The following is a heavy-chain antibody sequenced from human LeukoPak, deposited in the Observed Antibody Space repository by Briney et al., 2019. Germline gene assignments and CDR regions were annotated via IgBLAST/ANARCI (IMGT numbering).Heavy chain of an antibody. J-gene: IGHJ4*02. V-gene: IGHV3-64*02. CDR3: ARGGTSSWYLDY. CDR2: ITSNGGST. D-gene: IGHD6-13*01. CDR1: GFTFSTYS. Sequence: GGSLRPSCAASGFTFSTYSMHWVRQAPGKGLEYLSAITSNGGSTYHADSVKGRFTISRDNSKNTLYLQMGSLRTEDVAVYYCARGGTSSWYLDYWGQGTLVTVSS.